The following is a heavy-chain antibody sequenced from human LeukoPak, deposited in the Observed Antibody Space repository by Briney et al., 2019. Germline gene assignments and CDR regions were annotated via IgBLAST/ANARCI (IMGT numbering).Heavy chain of an antibody. D-gene: IGHD2-8*01. CDR2: ISGSGGST. V-gene: IGHV3-23*01. CDR3: AKVGPIGPIRNGHFDY. J-gene: IGHJ4*02. Sequence: GGSLRLSCAASGFTFSSYAMSWVRQAPGKGLEWVSAISGSGGSTYYADSVKGRYTISRDNSKNTLYLQMNSLRAEDTAVYYCAKVGPIGPIRNGHFDYWGQGTRVTVSS. CDR1: GFTFSSYA.